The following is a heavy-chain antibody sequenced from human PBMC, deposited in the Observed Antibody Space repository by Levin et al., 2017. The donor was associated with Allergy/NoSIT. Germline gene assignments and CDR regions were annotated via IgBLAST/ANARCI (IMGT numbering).Heavy chain of an antibody. CDR1: GFTFSSYA. CDR2: ISYNGNNE. D-gene: IGHD3-10*01. CDR3: AKDEYYYGSGTSPDY. Sequence: GESLKISCAASGFTFSSYAMHWVRQAPGKGLEWVAVISYNGNNEYYADSVKGRFTISRDNSKNTLYLQMNSLRAEDTAVYYCAKDEYYYGSGTSPDYWGQGTLVTVSS. J-gene: IGHJ4*02. V-gene: IGHV3-30-3*01.